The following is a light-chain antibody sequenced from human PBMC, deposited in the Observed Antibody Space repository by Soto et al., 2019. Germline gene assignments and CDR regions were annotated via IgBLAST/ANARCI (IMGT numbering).Light chain of an antibody. J-gene: IGLJ1*01. Sequence: QSVLTQPASVSGSPGQSITISCTGTSSDVGGSNYVSWYQQLPGKAPKLMIYDVSDRPSGVSNRFSGSKSGNTASLTISGLQADDEADYYCSSYTSSSLYVFGTGTKVNV. CDR3: SSYTSSSLYV. CDR2: DVS. V-gene: IGLV2-14*01. CDR1: SSDVGGSNY.